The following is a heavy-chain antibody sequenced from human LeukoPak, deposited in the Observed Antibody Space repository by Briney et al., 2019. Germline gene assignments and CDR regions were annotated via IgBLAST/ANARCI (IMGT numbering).Heavy chain of an antibody. CDR2: IYYSGST. Sequence: PSGTLSLTCTVSGGSISSYYWSWIRQPPGKGLEWIGYIYYSGSTYYNPSLKSRVTISVDTSKNQFSLKLSSVTAADTAVYYCARDVRGNGWYLYWGQGTLVTVSS. V-gene: IGHV4-59*01. CDR1: GGSISSYY. J-gene: IGHJ4*02. CDR3: ARDVRGNGWYLY. D-gene: IGHD6-19*01.